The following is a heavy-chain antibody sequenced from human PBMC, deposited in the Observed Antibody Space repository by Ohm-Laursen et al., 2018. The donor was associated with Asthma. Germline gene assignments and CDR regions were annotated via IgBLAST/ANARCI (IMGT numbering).Heavy chain of an antibody. D-gene: IGHD2-15*01. Sequence: SLRLSCSAPGFTFSSYGMHWVRQAPGKGLEWVAVISYDGSNKYYADSVKGRFTISRDNSKNTLYLQMNSLRAEDTAVYYCAKTDIVVVVAATQDYYYGMDVWGQGTTVTVSS. J-gene: IGHJ6*02. CDR3: AKTDIVVVVAATQDYYYGMDV. CDR1: GFTFSSYG. V-gene: IGHV3-30*18. CDR2: ISYDGSNK.